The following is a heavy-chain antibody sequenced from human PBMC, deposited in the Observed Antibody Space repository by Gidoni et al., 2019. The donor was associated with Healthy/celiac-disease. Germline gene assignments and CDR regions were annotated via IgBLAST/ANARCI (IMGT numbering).Heavy chain of an antibody. CDR1: GYSISSGYY. J-gene: IGHJ4*02. Sequence: QVQLQESGPGLVKPSETLSLTCAVSGYSISSGYYWGWIRQPPGKGLEWIGSIYHSGSTYYNPSLKSRVTISVDTSKNQFSLKLSSVTAADTAVYYCARDSSSITPELDYWGQGTLVTVSS. D-gene: IGHD1-20*01. CDR2: IYHSGST. CDR3: ARDSSSITPELDY. V-gene: IGHV4-38-2*02.